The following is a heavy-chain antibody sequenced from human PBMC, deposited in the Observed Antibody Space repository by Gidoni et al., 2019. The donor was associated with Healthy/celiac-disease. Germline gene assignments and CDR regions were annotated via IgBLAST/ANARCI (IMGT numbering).Heavy chain of an antibody. D-gene: IGHD6-13*01. Sequence: QVTLKESGPVLVKPTETLTLTCTVSGFSLSNARMGVSWIRQPPGKALEWLAHIFSNDEKSYSTSLKSRLTISKDTSKSQVVLTMTNMDPVDTATYYCARIRKADSSSWYETGYYFDYWGQGTLVTVSS. J-gene: IGHJ4*02. CDR1: GFSLSNARMG. CDR3: ARIRKADSSSWYETGYYFDY. CDR2: IFSNDEK. V-gene: IGHV2-26*01.